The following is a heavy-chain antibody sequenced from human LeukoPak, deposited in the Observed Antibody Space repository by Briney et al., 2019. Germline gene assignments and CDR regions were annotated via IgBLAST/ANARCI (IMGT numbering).Heavy chain of an antibody. CDR2: IYPGDSDT. Sequence: GEALQISCKGSGYSFISYWIGWVRQMPGKGLEWMGIIYPGDSDTRYSPSFQGQVTISADKSISTAYLQWSSLKASDTAMYYCARTQGGMATIVDYWGQGTLVTVSS. D-gene: IGHD5-24*01. V-gene: IGHV5-51*01. CDR3: ARTQGGMATIVDY. J-gene: IGHJ4*02. CDR1: GYSFISYW.